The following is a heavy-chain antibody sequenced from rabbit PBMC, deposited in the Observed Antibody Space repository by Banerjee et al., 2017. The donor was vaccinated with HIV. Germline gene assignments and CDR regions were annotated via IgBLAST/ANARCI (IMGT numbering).Heavy chain of an antibody. CDR2: IGGGSSGIT. CDR1: GFSFSSTYY. J-gene: IGHJ2*01. V-gene: IGHV1S45*01. D-gene: IGHD1-1*01. Sequence: QEQLEESGGDLVKPEGSLTLTCTASGFSFSSTYYMCWVRQAPGKGLEWIGCIGGGSSGITYYASWAKGRFTISKTSSTTVTLQMTSLTAADTATYFCARGGVGSTGYTYAFDPWGPGTLVTVS. CDR3: ARGGVGSTGYTYAFDP.